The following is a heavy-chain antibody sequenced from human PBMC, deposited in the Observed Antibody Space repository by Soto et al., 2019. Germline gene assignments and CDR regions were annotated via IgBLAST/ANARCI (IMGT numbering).Heavy chain of an antibody. J-gene: IGHJ6*02. V-gene: IGHV1-69*12. CDR1: GGTFSTYA. Sequence: QVQLVQSGAEVKKPGSSVKVSCKASGGTFSTYAISWVRQAPGQGLGWMGGIIPMFGTANYAQKFQGRVTITADESTSTAYMELSCLRSEDTAVFYCARRYCISSCCYLYGMDVWGQGTTVTVSS. D-gene: IGHD2-2*01. CDR2: IIPMFGTA. CDR3: ARRYCISSCCYLYGMDV.